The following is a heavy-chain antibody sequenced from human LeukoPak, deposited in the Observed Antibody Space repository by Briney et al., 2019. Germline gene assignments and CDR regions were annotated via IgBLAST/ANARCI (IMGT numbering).Heavy chain of an antibody. V-gene: IGHV4-59*01. Sequence: PSETLSLTCTVSGGSISSYYWSWIRQPPGKGLEWIGYIYYSGSTNYNPSLKSRVTISVDTSKNQFSLKLSSVTAADTAVYYCARANGGWLGWDFDYWGQGTLVTVSS. CDR3: ARANGGWLGWDFDY. CDR2: IYYSGST. D-gene: IGHD6-19*01. CDR1: GGSISSYY. J-gene: IGHJ4*02.